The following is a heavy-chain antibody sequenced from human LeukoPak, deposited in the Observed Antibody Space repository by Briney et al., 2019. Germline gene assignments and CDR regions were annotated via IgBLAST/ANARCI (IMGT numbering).Heavy chain of an antibody. CDR1: GFTLSSYG. V-gene: IGHV3-33*01. J-gene: IGHJ4*02. Sequence: PGGSLRLSCAASGFTLSSYGMHWVRQAPGKGLEWVAVIWYDGSNKYYADSVKGRFTISRDNSKNTLYLQMNSLRAEDTAVYYCAREVDTAMVTRGSFRYWGQGTLVTVSS. CDR2: IWYDGSNK. CDR3: AREVDTAMVTRGSFRY. D-gene: IGHD5-18*01.